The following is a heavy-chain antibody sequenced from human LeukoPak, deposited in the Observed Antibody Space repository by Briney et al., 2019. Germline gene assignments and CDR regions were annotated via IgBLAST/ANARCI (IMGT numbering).Heavy chain of an antibody. V-gene: IGHV3-30*02. CDR2: IQFDGSDK. D-gene: IGHD3-10*01. CDR3: AKVMISGSGSLLRGMDV. Sequence: PGGSLRLSCAASGFTFSYYGMHWVRQVPGKGLEWVAFIQFDGSDKYHADSVKGRFTISRDNSKNTLYLQMNSLRAEDTAVYYCAKVMISGSGSLLRGMDVWGQGTTVTVSS. J-gene: IGHJ6*02. CDR1: GFTFSYYG.